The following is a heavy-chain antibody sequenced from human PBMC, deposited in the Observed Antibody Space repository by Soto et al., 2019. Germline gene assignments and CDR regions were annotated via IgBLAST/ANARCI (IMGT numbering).Heavy chain of an antibody. V-gene: IGHV1-69*02. Sequence: QVQLVQSGAEVKKPGSSVKVSCKASGGTFSSYTISWVRQAPGQGREWMGRIIPILGIANYAQKFQGRVTMTADKSTSTAYMELSSLRSEDTAVYYCARHYGDYNGGYWGQGTLVTVSS. CDR3: ARHYGDYNGGY. CDR2: IIPILGIA. J-gene: IGHJ4*02. CDR1: GGTFSSYT. D-gene: IGHD4-17*01.